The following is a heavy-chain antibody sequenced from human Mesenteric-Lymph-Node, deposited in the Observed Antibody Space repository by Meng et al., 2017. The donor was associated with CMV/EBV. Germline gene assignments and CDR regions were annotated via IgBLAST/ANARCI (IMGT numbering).Heavy chain of an antibody. V-gene: IGHV3-15*01. CDR1: GVTFSNDW. J-gene: IGHJ4*02. CDR2: SKGKTDGGTT. Sequence: SGVTFSNDWMSWVRQDPGKGLEWVGRSKGKTDGGTTDSGAPVKGRFTISRDDSKSTLYLQMNSLKTEDTAVYYCTTDGAAAGTGVDYWGQGTLVTVSS. D-gene: IGHD6-13*01. CDR3: TTDGAAAGTGVDY.